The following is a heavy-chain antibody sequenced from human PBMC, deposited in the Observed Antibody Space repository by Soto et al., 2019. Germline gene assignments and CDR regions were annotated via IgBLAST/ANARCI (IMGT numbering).Heavy chain of an antibody. V-gene: IGHV4-39*02. Sequence: QLQLQESGPRLVKPSETLSLTCTVSGASISGSTYYWGWLRQPPGKGLEWIGTIFYTGTTHFNPSPQSRVTLSVATSKNHFSLNLRSVTAADTAVYYCARHDYGDGFAYWGQGTLVTVSS. CDR3: ARHDYGDGFAY. CDR1: GASISGSTYY. CDR2: IFYTGTT. D-gene: IGHD4-17*01. J-gene: IGHJ4*02.